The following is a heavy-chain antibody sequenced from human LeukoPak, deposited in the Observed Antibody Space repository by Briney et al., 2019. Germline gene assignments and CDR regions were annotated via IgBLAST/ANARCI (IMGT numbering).Heavy chain of an antibody. V-gene: IGHV4-39*07. CDR1: GGSISNSSSY. CDR3: ASNWSDFDY. D-gene: IGHD1-1*01. J-gene: IGHJ4*02. Sequence: NPSETLSLTCAVSGGSISNSSSYWGWIRQPPGRGLEWIGSIYYSGITYYNPSLKSRVTISVDTSKNQFSLKLSSVTAADTAVYYCASNWSDFDYWGRGTLVTDSS. CDR2: IYYSGIT.